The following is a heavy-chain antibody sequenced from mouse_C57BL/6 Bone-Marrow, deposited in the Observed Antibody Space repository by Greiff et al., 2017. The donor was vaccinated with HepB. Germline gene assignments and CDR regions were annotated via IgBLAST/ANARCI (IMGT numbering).Heavy chain of an antibody. D-gene: IGHD1-1*01. CDR2: INYDGSST. CDR3: ARGVLLLTGYFDV. J-gene: IGHJ1*03. V-gene: IGHV5-16*01. Sequence: EVQLVESEGGLVQPGSSMKLSCTASGFTFSDYYMAWVRQVPEKGLEWVANINYDGSSTYYLDSLKSRFIISRDNAKNILYLQMSSLKSEDTATYYCARGVLLLTGYFDVWGTGTTVTVSS. CDR1: GFTFSDYY.